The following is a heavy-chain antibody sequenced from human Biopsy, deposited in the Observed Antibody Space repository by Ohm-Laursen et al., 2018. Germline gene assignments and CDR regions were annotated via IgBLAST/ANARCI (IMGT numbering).Heavy chain of an antibody. J-gene: IGHJ3*01. CDR3: ARRLPLRGFAFDV. CDR2: IYNRGNT. Sequence: GTLSLTCTVSGDSITSYFWNWIRQAPGKGLEWIGNIYNRGNTNYSPSLKSRATISLDSSKNQFSLNLNSVTATDTAVYYCARRLPLRGFAFDVWGQGTVVTVS. D-gene: IGHD3-10*01. V-gene: IGHV4-59*08. CDR1: GDSITSYF.